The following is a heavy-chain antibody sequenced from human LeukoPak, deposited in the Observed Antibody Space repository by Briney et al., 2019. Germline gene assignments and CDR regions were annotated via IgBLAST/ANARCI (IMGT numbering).Heavy chain of an antibody. J-gene: IGHJ4*02. CDR3: ARDPSDYYDSSPL. V-gene: IGHV1-46*01. CDR1: GYTFTSYY. Sequence: EASVKVSCKASGYTFTSYYMHWVRQAPGQGLEWMGIINPSGGSTSYAQKFQGRVTITADKSTSTAYMELSSLRSEDTAVYYCARDPSDYYDSSPLWGQGTLVTVSS. CDR2: INPSGGST. D-gene: IGHD3-22*01.